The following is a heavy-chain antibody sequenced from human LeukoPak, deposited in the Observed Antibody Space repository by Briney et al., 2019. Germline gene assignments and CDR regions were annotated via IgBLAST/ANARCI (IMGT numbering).Heavy chain of an antibody. CDR1: GYIFTDYY. CDR3: ATPNPSWGTIFGVVIALNDAFDI. D-gene: IGHD3-3*01. CDR2: INPNSGGT. V-gene: IGHV1/OR15-1*01. Sequence: ASVKVSCKASGYIFTDYYMHWVRQAPGQELGWMGRINPNSGGTNYAQKFQGRVTMTRDTSISTAYTELSSLRSEDTATYYCATPNPSWGTIFGVVIALNDAFDIWGQGTMVTVSS. J-gene: IGHJ3*02.